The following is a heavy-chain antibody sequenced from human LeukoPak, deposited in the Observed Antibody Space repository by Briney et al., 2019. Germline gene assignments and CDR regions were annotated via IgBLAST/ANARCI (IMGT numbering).Heavy chain of an antibody. CDR2: IYTSGTT. V-gene: IGHV4-4*07. CDR1: GGSISSFY. CDR3: ASHSGGYAY. Sequence: SETLSLTCSVSGGSISSFYCNWMRQPAGKGLEWIGRIYTSGTTTYNPSLKSRVTMSVDTSKNQFSLQLSSVTAADTAVYYCASHSGGYAYWGQGTLVTVSS. J-gene: IGHJ4*02. D-gene: IGHD5-12*01.